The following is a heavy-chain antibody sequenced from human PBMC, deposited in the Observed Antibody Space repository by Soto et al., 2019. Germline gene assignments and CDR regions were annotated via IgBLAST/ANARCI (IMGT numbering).Heavy chain of an antibody. CDR1: GYTFTSYV. J-gene: IGHJ6*03. CDR2: INAGNGNT. D-gene: IGHD2-15*01. V-gene: IGHV1-3*01. CDR3: ARETGYCSGGSCYSYYYYYMDV. Sequence: QVPLVQSGAEVKTPGASVMVSCKASGYTFTSYVMHWVRQAPGQRLEWMGWINAGNGNTKYSQKFQDRVTITRDTSASTAYMELSSLRSEDTAVYYCARETGYCSGGSCYSYYYYYMDVWGKGTTVTVSS.